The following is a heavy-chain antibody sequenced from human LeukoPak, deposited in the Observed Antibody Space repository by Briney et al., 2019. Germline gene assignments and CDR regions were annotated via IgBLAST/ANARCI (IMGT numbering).Heavy chain of an antibody. CDR1: GGSFSGYY. CDR2: INHSGST. D-gene: IGHD2-21*01. CDR3: ARGNFGFRSFDY. J-gene: IGHJ4*02. Sequence: SETLSLTCAVYGGSFSGYYWSWIRQPPGKGLEWIGEINHSGSTNYNPSLKSRVTISVDTSKNQFSLKLSSVTAADTAVYYCARGNFGFRSFDYWGQGTLVTVSS. V-gene: IGHV4-34*01.